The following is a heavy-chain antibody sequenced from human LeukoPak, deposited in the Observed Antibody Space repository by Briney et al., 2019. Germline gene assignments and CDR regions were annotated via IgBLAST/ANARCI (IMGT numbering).Heavy chain of an antibody. CDR2: IKQEGTEK. V-gene: IGHV3-7*01. J-gene: IGHJ3*02. Sequence: GGSLRLSCAASGFTFSGYWMTWVRQAPGGGLEWVANIKQEGTEKNYVDSVKGRFTISRDNAKNSLYLQMNSLRAEDTAVYYCARDWKNAFDIWGQGTMVTVSS. CDR3: ARDWKNAFDI. D-gene: IGHD1-1*01. CDR1: GFTFSGYW.